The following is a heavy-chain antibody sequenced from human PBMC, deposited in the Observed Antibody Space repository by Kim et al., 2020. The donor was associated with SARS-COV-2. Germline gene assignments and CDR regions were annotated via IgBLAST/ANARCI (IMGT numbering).Heavy chain of an antibody. CDR2: IYYSGST. CDR3: ARLTGYSSGWYFA. D-gene: IGHD6-19*01. CDR1: GGSISSSSYY. J-gene: IGHJ4*02. V-gene: IGHV4-39*01. Sequence: SETLSLTCTVSGGSISSSSYYWGWIRQPPGKGLEWIGSIYYSGSTYSNPSLKSRVTISVDTSKNQFSLKLGSVTAADTAVYYCARLTGYSSGWYFAWGQGTLVTVSS.